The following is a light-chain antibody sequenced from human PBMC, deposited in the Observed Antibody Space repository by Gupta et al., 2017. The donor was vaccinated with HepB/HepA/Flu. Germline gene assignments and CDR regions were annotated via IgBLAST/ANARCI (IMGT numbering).Light chain of an antibody. CDR1: QSIVYSDGNIY. CDR3: TQGKHCPYT. CDR2: RVA. J-gene: IGKJ2*01. V-gene: IGKV2-30*01. Sequence: EAVMTQSPLFLSVPLGQPASISCTSSQSIVYSDGNIYLNWFHQRPGQSPRHLIYRVADRDSGVPDRFSGSGSGTEFTLKISRLEAEDVGVYYCTQGKHCPYTCGQGTKLDIK.